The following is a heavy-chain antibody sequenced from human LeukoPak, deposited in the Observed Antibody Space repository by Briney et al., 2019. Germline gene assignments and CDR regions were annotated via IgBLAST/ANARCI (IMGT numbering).Heavy chain of an antibody. CDR1: GGSFSGYY. CDR3: ARGRGMDV. J-gene: IGHJ6*02. V-gene: IGHV4-34*01. CDR2: INHSGST. Sequence: SETLPLTCAVYGGSFSGYYWSWIRQPPGKGLEWIGEINHSGSTNYNPSLKSRVTISVDTSKNQFSLKLSSVTAADTAVYHCARGRGMDVWGQGTTVTVSS.